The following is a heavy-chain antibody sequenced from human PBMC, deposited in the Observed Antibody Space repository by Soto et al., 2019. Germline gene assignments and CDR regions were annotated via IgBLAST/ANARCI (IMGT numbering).Heavy chain of an antibody. CDR2: SSATGAGT. CDR3: AKDRRAGGNYGFYSDF. V-gene: IGHV3-23*01. D-gene: IGHD1-7*01. CDR1: GFTFSSYG. Sequence: GGSLRLSCAASGFTFSSYGMTWVRQAPGKGLEWVSFSSATGAGTYYADSVKGRFTISRDNSKNTLYLQMTSLRADDTAVYYCAKDRRAGGNYGFYSDFWGPGALVTVSS. J-gene: IGHJ4*02.